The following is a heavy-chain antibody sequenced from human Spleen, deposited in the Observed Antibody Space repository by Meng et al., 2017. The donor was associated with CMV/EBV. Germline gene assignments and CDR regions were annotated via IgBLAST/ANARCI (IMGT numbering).Heavy chain of an antibody. Sequence: GVLRLSCTASGFTFGDYAMSWVRQAPGKGLEWVGFIRSKAYGGTTEYAASVKGRFTISRDDSKSIAYLQMNSLKTEDTALYYCTRWHSGSNFDYWGQGTLVTVSS. CDR3: TRWHSGSNFDY. J-gene: IGHJ4*02. CDR2: IRSKAYGGTT. CDR1: GFTFGDYA. D-gene: IGHD1-26*01. V-gene: IGHV3-49*04.